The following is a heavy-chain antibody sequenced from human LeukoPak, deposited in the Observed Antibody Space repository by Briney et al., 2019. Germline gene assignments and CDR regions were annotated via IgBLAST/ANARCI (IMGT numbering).Heavy chain of an antibody. CDR2: INPSTGGT. CDR1: AYTFTGYY. J-gene: IGHJ4*02. V-gene: IGHV1-2*02. D-gene: IGHD7-27*01. Sequence: ASVKVSCKASAYTFTGYYMHWVRQAPGQGLEWMGWINPSTGGTNYAQKFQGRVTMTRDTSINTAFMELRSLRSDDTAVFYCARDSTGGYPDYWGQGTLVTVSA. CDR3: ARDSTGGYPDY.